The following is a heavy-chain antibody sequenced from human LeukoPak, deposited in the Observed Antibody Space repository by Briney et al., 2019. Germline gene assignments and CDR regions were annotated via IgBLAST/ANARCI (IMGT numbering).Heavy chain of an antibody. J-gene: IGHJ6*03. Sequence: GASVKVSCKASVGTFTSYAISWVRQAPGQGLEWVGGIIPIFGTANYAQKFQGRVTITADKSTSTAYMELSSLRSEDTAVYYCSAREGLAAAGTFQNYYYYMDVWGKGTTVTVSS. V-gene: IGHV1-69*06. D-gene: IGHD6-13*01. CDR1: VGTFTSYA. CDR2: IIPIFGTA. CDR3: SAREGLAAAGTFQNYYYYMDV.